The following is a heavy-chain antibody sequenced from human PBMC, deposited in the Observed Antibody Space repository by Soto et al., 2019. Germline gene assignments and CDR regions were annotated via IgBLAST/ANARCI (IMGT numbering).Heavy chain of an antibody. CDR1: GFTFSSYW. J-gene: IGHJ6*03. V-gene: IGHV3-74*01. Sequence: PGGSLRLSCAASGFTFSSYWMHWVRQAPGKGLVWVSRINSDGSSTSYADSVKGRFTISRDNAKNTLYLQMNSLRAEDTAVYYCARDIVVVPAAILGGDHYYYYYYMDVWGKGTTVTVSS. CDR2: INSDGSST. CDR3: ARDIVVVPAAILGGDHYYYYYYMDV. D-gene: IGHD2-2*01.